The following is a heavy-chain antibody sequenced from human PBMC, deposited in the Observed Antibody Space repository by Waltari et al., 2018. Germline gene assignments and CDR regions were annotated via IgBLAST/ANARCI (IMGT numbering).Heavy chain of an antibody. D-gene: IGHD2-8*01. Sequence: QVQLVQSGAEVKKPGSSVKVSWKASGGTFSSYDSSWVRQAPGQGLDWGGGIIPIFGTANYARRVQGRVPSTAYKSTSTAAMELSSLRSEDTAVYYCAAKHADYYYYYMDVWGKGTTVTVSS. CDR2: IIPIFGTA. CDR1: GGTFSSYD. CDR3: AAKHADYYYYYMDV. V-gene: IGHV1-69*06. J-gene: IGHJ6*03.